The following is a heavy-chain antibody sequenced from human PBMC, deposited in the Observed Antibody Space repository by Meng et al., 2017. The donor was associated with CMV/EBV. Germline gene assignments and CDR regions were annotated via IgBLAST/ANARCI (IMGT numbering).Heavy chain of an antibody. Sequence: ASVKVSCKASGYTFTGYYMHWVRQAPGQGLEWMGWINPNSGGTNYAQKFQGRVTMTRDTSISTAYMELSRLRSDDTAVYHCARLAAMVQYYFDYWGQGTLVTVSS. V-gene: IGHV1-2*02. CDR2: INPNSGGT. D-gene: IGHD5-18*01. CDR3: ARLAAMVQYYFDY. CDR1: GYTFTGYY. J-gene: IGHJ4*02.